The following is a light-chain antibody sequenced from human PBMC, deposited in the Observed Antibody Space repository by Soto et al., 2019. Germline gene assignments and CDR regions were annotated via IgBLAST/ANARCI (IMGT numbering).Light chain of an antibody. J-gene: IGLJ2*01. Sequence: QPVLIQAPSASGTPGQRVTISCSGSSSDIGITNVYWYHHVPGTTPKLLIYRNNQRPSGVPGRFSGSKSGSSASLAISGLRSEDEGIYTCALWDDSLSGVVFGGGTKLTVL. CDR3: ALWDDSLSGVV. CDR1: SSDIGITN. V-gene: IGLV1-47*01. CDR2: RNN.